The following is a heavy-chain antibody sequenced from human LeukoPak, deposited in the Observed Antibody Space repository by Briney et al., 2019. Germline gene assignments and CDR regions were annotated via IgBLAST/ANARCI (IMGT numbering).Heavy chain of an antibody. D-gene: IGHD2-15*01. Sequence: ASVKVSCKASGYTFTGYYMHWVRQAPGQGLEWMGWINPNSGGTNYAQKFQGRVTMTRDTSISTAYMELSRLRSDDTAVYYCAVGYCSGGSCYAYNWFDPWGQGTLVTVSS. V-gene: IGHV1-2*02. CDR2: INPNSGGT. J-gene: IGHJ5*02. CDR3: AVGYCSGGSCYAYNWFDP. CDR1: GYTFTGYY.